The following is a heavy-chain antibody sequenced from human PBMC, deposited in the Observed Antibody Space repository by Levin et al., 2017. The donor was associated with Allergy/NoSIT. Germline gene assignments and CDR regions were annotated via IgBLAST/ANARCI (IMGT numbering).Heavy chain of an antibody. CDR3: ARELYNWDEPDAFDV. V-gene: IGHV4-4*07. D-gene: IGHD1-20*01. CDR1: GGSVISYY. Sequence: SSETLSLTCTVSGGSVISYYWSWIRQPAGKGLEWLGRMYISGNTNYNPSLKSRATMSIDTSKNQFSLKLSSVTAADTAVYYCARELYNWDEPDAFDVWGQGTMVTVSS. CDR2: MYISGNT. J-gene: IGHJ3*01.